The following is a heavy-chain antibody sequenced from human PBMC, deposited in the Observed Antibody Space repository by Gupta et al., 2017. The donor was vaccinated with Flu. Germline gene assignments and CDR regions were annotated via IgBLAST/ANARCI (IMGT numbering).Heavy chain of an antibody. D-gene: IGHD2-15*01. V-gene: IGHV1-69*01. CDR3: ARKGGGHCSGGTCYSFDY. CDR1: GVTFSSYV. Sequence: QVQLVQSGAEVKKPGSSVKVSCKASGVTFSSYVINWVRQAPGQGLEWMGGIIPVFGQTNAAQKFQGRFTITADESTSTAYMELSSLRSEDTAVYYCARKGGGHCSGGTCYSFDYWGQGTLVTVSS. CDR2: IIPVFGQT. J-gene: IGHJ4*02.